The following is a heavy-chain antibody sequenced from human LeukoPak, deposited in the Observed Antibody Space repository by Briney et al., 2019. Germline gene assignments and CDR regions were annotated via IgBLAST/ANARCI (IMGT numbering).Heavy chain of an antibody. CDR1: GFTFSSYW. CDR2: INTDGGST. CDR3: ARGVLYYGSGSHLDY. D-gene: IGHD3-10*01. J-gene: IGHJ4*02. Sequence: GSLRLSCAASGFTFSSYWMHWVRQAPGKGLVWVSRINTDGGSTSYADSVKGRFTISRDSAKNTLYLQMNSLRAEDTAVYYCARGVLYYGSGSHLDYWGQGTLVTVSS. V-gene: IGHV3-74*01.